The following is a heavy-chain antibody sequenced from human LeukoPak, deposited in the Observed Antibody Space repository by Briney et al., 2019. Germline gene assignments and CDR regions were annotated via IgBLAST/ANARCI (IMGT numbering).Heavy chain of an antibody. D-gene: IGHD6-19*01. J-gene: IGHJ5*02. CDR3: AKAYSSGWSNWFDP. Sequence: PGGSLRLSCAASGFTFSNYGMSWVRQAPGKGLEWVSSSGSGDSTYYADFVKGRFTISRHNSKNTLYLQMDSLRAEDTAVYYCAKAYSSGWSNWFDPWGQGILVTVSS. CDR1: GFTFSNYG. CDR2: SGSGDST. V-gene: IGHV3-23*01.